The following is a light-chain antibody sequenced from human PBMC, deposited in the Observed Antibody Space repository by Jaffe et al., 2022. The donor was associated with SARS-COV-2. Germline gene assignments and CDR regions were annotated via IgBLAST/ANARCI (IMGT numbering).Light chain of an antibody. V-gene: IGKV3-15*01. Sequence: EIVMTQSPATLSVSPGERATLSCRASDSVNSKLVWYQQKPGQAPRLLIYGASTRATGVPARFSGSGSGTVFTLTISSLQSEDFAVYYCQQCNEWPRTFGQGTRVEIK. CDR2: GAS. CDR1: DSVNSK. CDR3: QQCNEWPRT. J-gene: IGKJ1*01.